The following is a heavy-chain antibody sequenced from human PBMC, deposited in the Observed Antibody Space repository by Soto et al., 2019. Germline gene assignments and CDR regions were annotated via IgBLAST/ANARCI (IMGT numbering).Heavy chain of an antibody. CDR3: ARDSPLKYCSSTSCYQTTYYYYYGMDV. D-gene: IGHD2-2*01. J-gene: IGHJ6*02. CDR1: GGTFSSYA. CDR2: IIPIFGTA. V-gene: IGHV1-69*13. Sequence: SVKVSCKASGGTFSSYAISWVRQAPGQGLEWMGGIIPIFGTANYAQRFQGRVTITADESTSTAYMELSSLRSEDTAVYYCARDSPLKYCSSTSCYQTTYYYYYGMDVWGQGTTVTVSS.